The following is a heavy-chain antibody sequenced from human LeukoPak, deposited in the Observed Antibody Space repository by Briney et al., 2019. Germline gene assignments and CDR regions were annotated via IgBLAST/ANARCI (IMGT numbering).Heavy chain of an antibody. D-gene: IGHD2-15*01. V-gene: IGHV1-18*01. CDR3: ARVARASGGSCYDY. CDR2: ISAYNGNT. Sequence: GASVKVSCKASGYAFTSYGISWVRQAPGQGLEWMGWISAYNGNTNYAQKLQGRVTMTTDTSTSTAYMELRSLRSDDTAVYYCARVARASGGSCYDYWGQGTLVTVSS. J-gene: IGHJ4*02. CDR1: GYAFTSYG.